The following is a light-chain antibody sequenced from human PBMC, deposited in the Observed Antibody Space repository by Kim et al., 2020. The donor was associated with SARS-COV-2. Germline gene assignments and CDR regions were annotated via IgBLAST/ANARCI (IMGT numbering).Light chain of an antibody. CDR3: CSYAGSSTFKV. V-gene: IGLV2-23*03. CDR1: SSDVGSYNL. J-gene: IGLJ2*01. Sequence: SITISCTGTSSDVGSYNLVSWYQQHPGKAPKLMIYEGSKRPSGVSNRFSGSKSGNTASLTISGLQAEDEADYYCCSYAGSSTFKVFGGGTQLTVL. CDR2: EGS.